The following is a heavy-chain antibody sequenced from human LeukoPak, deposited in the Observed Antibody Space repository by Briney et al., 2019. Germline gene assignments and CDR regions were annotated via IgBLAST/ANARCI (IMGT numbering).Heavy chain of an antibody. Sequence: GGSLRLSCTASGFTFNDYAMHWVRQAPGKGLQWVSLISGDGGSTFYADSVRGRFTISRDNSKNSLYLQMSGLGTEDTAIYYCAKDSATITGSYSYNWFDFWGQGNLVTVSS. D-gene: IGHD5-12*01. CDR3: AKDSATITGSYSYNWFDF. CDR1: GFTFNDYA. CDR2: ISGDGGST. J-gene: IGHJ5*01. V-gene: IGHV3-43*02.